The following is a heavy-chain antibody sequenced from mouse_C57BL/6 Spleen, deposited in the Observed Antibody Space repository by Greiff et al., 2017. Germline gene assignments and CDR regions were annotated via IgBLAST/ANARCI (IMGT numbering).Heavy chain of an antibody. Sequence: VQLQQSGAELVRPGASVKLSCTASGFNIKDYYMHWVKQRPEQGLEWIGRIDPEDGDTEYAPKFQSKDTMTADTSSNTAYLQLSSLTSEDTAFYYCTTHYGYYGFAYWGQGTLVTVSA. CDR3: TTHYGYYGFAY. CDR2: IDPEDGDT. CDR1: GFNIKDYY. D-gene: IGHD2-3*01. V-gene: IGHV14-1*01. J-gene: IGHJ3*01.